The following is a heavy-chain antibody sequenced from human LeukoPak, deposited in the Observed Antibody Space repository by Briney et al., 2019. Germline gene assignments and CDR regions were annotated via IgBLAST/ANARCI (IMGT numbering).Heavy chain of an antibody. D-gene: IGHD2-21*02. J-gene: IGHJ4*02. CDR2: ISGSGGTT. CDR3: AKDPHIVVVTAIIDY. V-gene: IGHV3-23*01. CDR1: GFTFSSYA. Sequence: PGGSLRLSCAASGFTFSSYAMSWVRQAPGKGLEWVSAISGSGGTTYYADSVKGRFTISRDNSKNTLYLQMNSLRAEDAAVYYCAKDPHIVVVTAIIDYWGQGTLVTVPS.